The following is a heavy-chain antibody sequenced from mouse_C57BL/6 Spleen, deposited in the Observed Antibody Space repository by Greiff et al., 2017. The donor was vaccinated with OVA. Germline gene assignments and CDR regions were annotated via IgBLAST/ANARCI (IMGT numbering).Heavy chain of an antibody. Sequence: VQLKESGPELVKPGASVKIPCKASGYTFTDYNMDWVKQSHGKSLEWIGDINPNNGGTIYNQKFKGKATLTVDKSSSTAYMELRSLTSEDTAVYYCARSYLGFAYWGQGTLVTVSA. CDR3: ARSYLGFAY. CDR1: GYTFTDYN. V-gene: IGHV1-18*01. J-gene: IGHJ3*01. CDR2: INPNNGGT.